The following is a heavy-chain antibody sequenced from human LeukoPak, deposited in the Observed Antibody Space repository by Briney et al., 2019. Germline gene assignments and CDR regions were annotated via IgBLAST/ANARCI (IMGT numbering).Heavy chain of an antibody. CDR3: ARDRAIGLWFGEERWFDP. CDR2: MNPNSGNT. D-gene: IGHD3-10*01. J-gene: IGHJ5*02. Sequence: ASVKVSCKASGYTFTSYDINWVRQATGQGLEWMGWMNPNSGNTGYAQKFQGRVTITRNTSISTAYMELRSLRSDDTAVYYCARDRAIGLWFGEERWFDPWGQGTLVTVSS. V-gene: IGHV1-8*03. CDR1: GYTFTSYD.